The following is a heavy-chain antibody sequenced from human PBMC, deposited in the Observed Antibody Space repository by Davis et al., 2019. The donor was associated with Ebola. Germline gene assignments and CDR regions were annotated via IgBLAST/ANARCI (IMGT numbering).Heavy chain of an antibody. Sequence: AASVKVSCKASGYTFTSYAMHWVRQAPGQRLEWMGWINAGNGNTKYSQKFQGRVTITRDTSASTAYTELSSLRSEDRAVYYCARGSSKAYYYYGMDVWGQGTTVTVSS. CDR1: GYTFTSYA. V-gene: IGHV1-3*01. CDR3: ARGSSKAYYYYGMDV. J-gene: IGHJ6*02. D-gene: IGHD6-6*01. CDR2: INAGNGNT.